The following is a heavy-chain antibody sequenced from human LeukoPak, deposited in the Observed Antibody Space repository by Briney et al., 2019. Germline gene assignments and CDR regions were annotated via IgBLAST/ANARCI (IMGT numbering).Heavy chain of an antibody. J-gene: IGHJ6*02. Sequence: ASVKVSCKASGYTFTSYDINWVRQAPGQGLEWMGWMNPNSGNTGYAQKFQGRVTMTRNTSISTAYMELSSLRSEDTAVYYCAIGYYDFWSGYSPLMRYYYYGMDVWGQGTTVTVSS. V-gene: IGHV1-8*01. D-gene: IGHD3-3*01. CDR1: GYTFTSYD. CDR2: MNPNSGNT. CDR3: AIGYYDFWSGYSPLMRYYYYGMDV.